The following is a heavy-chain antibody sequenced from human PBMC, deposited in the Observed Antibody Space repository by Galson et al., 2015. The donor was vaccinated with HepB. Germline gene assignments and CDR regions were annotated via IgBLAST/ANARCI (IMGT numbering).Heavy chain of an antibody. CDR1: GFTFSKYS. J-gene: IGHJ6*02. V-gene: IGHV3-48*01. CDR3: ARPLGGTGTTPGFYYGTDV. CDR2: ISSSSSTTI. Sequence: SLRLSCAASGFTFSKYSMNWVRQAPGKGLEWVSYISSSSSTTIYYADSVKGRFTVSRDNAKNSLHLQMNSLRAEDTAVYYCARPLGGTGTTPGFYYGTDVWGQGTTVTVSS. D-gene: IGHD1/OR15-1a*01.